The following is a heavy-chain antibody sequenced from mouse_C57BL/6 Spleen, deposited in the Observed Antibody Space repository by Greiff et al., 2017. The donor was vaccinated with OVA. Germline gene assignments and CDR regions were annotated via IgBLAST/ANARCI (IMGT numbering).Heavy chain of an antibody. CDR1: GFTIKDDY. D-gene: IGHD1-1*01. CDR3: TTPSGSSSYAMDY. V-gene: IGHV14-4*01. Sequence: VHVKQSGAELVRPGASVKLSCTASGFTIKDDYMHWVKQRPEQGLEWIGWIDPENGDTEYASKFQGKATITADTSSNTAYLQLSSLTSEDTAVYYCTTPSGSSSYAMDYWGQGTSVTVSS. CDR2: IDPENGDT. J-gene: IGHJ4*01.